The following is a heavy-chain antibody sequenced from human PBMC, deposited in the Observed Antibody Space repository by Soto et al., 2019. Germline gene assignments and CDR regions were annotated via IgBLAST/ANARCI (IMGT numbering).Heavy chain of an antibody. D-gene: IGHD6-19*01. CDR2: ISWNSGSI. J-gene: IGHJ5*02. V-gene: IGHV3-9*01. CDR1: GFTFDDYA. Sequence: EVQLVESGGGLVQPGRSLRLSCAASGFTFDDYAMHWVRQAPGKGLEWVSGISWNSGSIGYADSVKGRFTISRDNAKHSLYLQMNSLRAEDTALYYCAKDGGYSSGRYGAWGQGTLVTVSS. CDR3: AKDGGYSSGRYGA.